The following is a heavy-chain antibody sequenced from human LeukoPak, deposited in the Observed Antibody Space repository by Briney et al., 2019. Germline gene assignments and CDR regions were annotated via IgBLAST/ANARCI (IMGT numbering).Heavy chain of an antibody. CDR2: MNPNSGNT. CDR3: ARRGKGLGYYMDV. V-gene: IGHV1-8*01. Sequence: ASVKVSCKASGYTFTSYDIKWVRQATGQGLEWMGGMNPNSGNTDYAQKFQGRATMTRNTSISTAYMELSSLTSEDTAMYYCARRGKGLGYYMDVWGKGTTVTISS. J-gene: IGHJ6*03. CDR1: GYTFTSYD. D-gene: IGHD3-16*01.